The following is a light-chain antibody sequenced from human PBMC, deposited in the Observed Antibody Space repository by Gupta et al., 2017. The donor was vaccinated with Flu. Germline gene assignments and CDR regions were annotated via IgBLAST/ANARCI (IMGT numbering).Light chain of an antibody. V-gene: IGKV4-1*01. Sequence: IVMTPSPDSLDVTLGSRATINCKSSQSVLYRTNNKNYLAWYQQKPGQPPKLLIYWAATRESGVPDRFSGSGSWTDFTPAIDSLQTEDVAVYYCQQYYETPLTFGGGTKVEI. CDR1: QSVLYRTNNKNY. CDR3: QQYYETPLT. J-gene: IGKJ4*01. CDR2: WAA.